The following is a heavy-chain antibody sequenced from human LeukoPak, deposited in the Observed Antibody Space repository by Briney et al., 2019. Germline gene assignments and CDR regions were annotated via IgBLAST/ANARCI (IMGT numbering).Heavy chain of an antibody. CDR3: AGHHPRNTVDF. CDR2: IYYSGTT. CDR1: GGSISSYY. D-gene: IGHD2-8*02. V-gene: IGHV4-59*08. J-gene: IGHJ4*02. Sequence: SETLSLTCTVSGGSISSYYWSWIRQPPGKGLEWIGYIYYSGTTNYNPSLKSRVTISLDTSKNQFSLKLSSVTAADTAVYYCAGHHPRNTVDFWGQGTLVTVSS.